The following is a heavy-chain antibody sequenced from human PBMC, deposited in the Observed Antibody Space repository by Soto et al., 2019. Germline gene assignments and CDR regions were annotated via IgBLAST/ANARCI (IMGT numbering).Heavy chain of an antibody. V-gene: IGHV2-5*02. CDR1: GFSLSSTRMA. CDR2: IYWDDDK. J-gene: IGHJ4*02. CDR3: THIVVAGLGYYFDY. D-gene: IGHD6-19*01. Sequence: QITLKESGPTLVKPTQTLTLTCTFSGFSLSSTRMAVGWIRQPPGKALEWLALIYWDDDKRYSPFLKSRLTLXXXTXXNQVVLTMSNMAPVDTARYYCTHIVVAGLGYYFDYWGQGTLVTVSS.